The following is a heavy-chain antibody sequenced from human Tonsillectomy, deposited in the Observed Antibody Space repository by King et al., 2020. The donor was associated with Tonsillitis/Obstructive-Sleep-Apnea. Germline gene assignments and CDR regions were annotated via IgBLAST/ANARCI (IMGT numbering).Heavy chain of an antibody. V-gene: IGHV5-51*01. CDR1: GYSFTNYW. J-gene: IGHJ6*03. Sequence: QLVQSGAEVKKPGESLKISCKGSGYSFTNYWIAWVRRMPGKGLEFMGVIYPGDSDTRYSPSFQGQVTISVDKSISTAYLQWSSLKASDTAMYYCARFPAAYTYSMDVWGKGTTVTVSS. CDR3: ARFPAAYTYSMDV. D-gene: IGHD2-2*01. CDR2: IYPGDSDT.